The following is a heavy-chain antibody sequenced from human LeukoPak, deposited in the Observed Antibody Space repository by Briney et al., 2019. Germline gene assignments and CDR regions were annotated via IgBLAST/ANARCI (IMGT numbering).Heavy chain of an antibody. D-gene: IGHD6-19*01. Sequence: PSETLSLTCAVYGGSFSGYYWSWIRQPPGKGLEWIGEINHSGSTNYNPSLKSRVTISVDTFKNQFSLKLSSVTAADTAVYYCARVVVSSGWYYFDYWGQGTLVTVSS. CDR3: ARVVVSSGWYYFDY. CDR1: GGSFSGYY. V-gene: IGHV4-34*01. J-gene: IGHJ4*02. CDR2: INHSGST.